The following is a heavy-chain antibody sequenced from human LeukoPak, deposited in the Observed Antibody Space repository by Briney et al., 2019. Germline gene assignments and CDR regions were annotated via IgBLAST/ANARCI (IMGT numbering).Heavy chain of an antibody. CDR3: ARLYYDFWSGYPRGYFDY. CDR1: GYTFTSYG. D-gene: IGHD3-3*01. CDR2: ISAYNGNT. Sequence: ASVKVSCKASGYTFTSYGISWVRQAPGQGLEWMGWISAYNGNTNYAQKLQGRVTMTTDTSTSTAYMELSSLRSEDTAVYYCARLYYDFWSGYPRGYFDYWGQGTLVTVSS. J-gene: IGHJ4*02. V-gene: IGHV1-18*01.